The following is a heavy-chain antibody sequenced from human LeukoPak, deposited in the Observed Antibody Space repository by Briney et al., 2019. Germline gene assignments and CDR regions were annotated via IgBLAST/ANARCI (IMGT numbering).Heavy chain of an antibody. D-gene: IGHD3-10*01. CDR1: GFTFSSYA. V-gene: IGHV3-21*01. CDR3: ARGRRGYGSGSHDP. J-gene: IGHJ5*02. Sequence: GGSLRLSCEASGFTFSSYAMPWVRQAPGKGLEWVSSIGSSSSYIYYADSVKGRFTISRDNAKNSLYLQMNSLRAEDTAVYYCARGRRGYGSGSHDPWGQGTLVTVSS. CDR2: IGSSSSYI.